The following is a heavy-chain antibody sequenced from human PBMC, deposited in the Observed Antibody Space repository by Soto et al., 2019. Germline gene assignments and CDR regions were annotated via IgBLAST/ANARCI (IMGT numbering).Heavy chain of an antibody. CDR1: GFTFSNSG. Sequence: EVQLLESGGDLVQPGGSLRLVCAASGFTFSNSGMRWVRQAPGKGLEWVSSIGPSGNTYYSAAVKGRFTISRDISKNTLFVQMDSLRAEDTATYYCAKLLRNSYYDVMDGWRQGPTVTASS. D-gene: IGHD4-17*01. V-gene: IGHV3-23*01. CDR2: IGPSGNT. CDR3: AKLLRNSYYDVMDG. J-gene: IGHJ6*02.